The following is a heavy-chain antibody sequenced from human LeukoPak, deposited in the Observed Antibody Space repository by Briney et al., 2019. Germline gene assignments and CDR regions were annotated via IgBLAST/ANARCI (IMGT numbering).Heavy chain of an antibody. J-gene: IGHJ4*02. CDR3: VKAYCSSTSCYDDY. CDR2: IKQDGSEK. CDR1: GFTFSNYW. V-gene: IGHV3-7*02. D-gene: IGHD2-2*01. Sequence: PGGSLRLSCAASGFTFSNYWMSWVRQAPGKGLERVANIKQDGSEKSYVDSVKGRFTISRDNSKNTLYLQMSSLRAEDAAVYYGVKAYCSSTSCYDDYWGQGTLVTVSS.